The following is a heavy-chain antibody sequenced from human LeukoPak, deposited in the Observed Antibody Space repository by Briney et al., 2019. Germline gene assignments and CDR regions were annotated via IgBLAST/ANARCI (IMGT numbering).Heavy chain of an antibody. V-gene: IGHV3-64*01. Sequence: GGSLRLSCVASGFTFSSYAMHWVRQAPGKGLEYVSGISSNGGSTYYANSVRDRFNISRDNSKNTLYLQMGSLRAEDMAVYHCARAGRNDASLGMDVWGQGTTVTVSS. CDR2: ISSNGGST. J-gene: IGHJ6*02. D-gene: IGHD1-1*01. CDR1: GFTFSSYA. CDR3: ARAGRNDASLGMDV.